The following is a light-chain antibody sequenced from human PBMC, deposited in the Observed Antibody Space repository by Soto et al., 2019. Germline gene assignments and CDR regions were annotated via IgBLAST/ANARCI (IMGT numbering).Light chain of an antibody. J-gene: IGLJ1*01. CDR3: CSYAGSSTLYV. CDR1: SSDVGSYNL. V-gene: IGLV2-23*02. CDR2: EVS. Sequence: QSVLTQPASVSGSPGPSITISCTGTSSDVGSYNLVSWYQQHPGKDPKLMIYEVSKRPSGVSNRFSGSKSGNTASLTISGLQAEDEADYYCCSYAGSSTLYVFGTGTKLTV.